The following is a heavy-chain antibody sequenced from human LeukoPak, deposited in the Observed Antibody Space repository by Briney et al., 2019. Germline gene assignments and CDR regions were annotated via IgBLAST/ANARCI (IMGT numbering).Heavy chain of an antibody. CDR3: ARVKSSNTSPFYYYYMDV. Sequence: PSETLSLTCTVSGGSISSGGYYWSWIRQPPGKGLEWIGYIFHSGSTYYNPSLKSRVTISVDRSKNQFSLKLSSVTAADTAVYYCARVKSSNTSPFYYYYMDVWGKGTTVTVSS. V-gene: IGHV4-30-2*01. J-gene: IGHJ6*03. CDR1: GGSISSGGYY. CDR2: IFHSGST. D-gene: IGHD2-2*01.